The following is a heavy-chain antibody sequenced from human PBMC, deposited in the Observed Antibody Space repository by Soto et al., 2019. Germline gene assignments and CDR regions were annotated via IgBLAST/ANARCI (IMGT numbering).Heavy chain of an antibody. J-gene: IGHJ6*02. CDR2: ISYDGSNK. V-gene: IGHV3-30-3*01. Sequence: GGSLRLSCAASGFTFSSYAMHWVRQAPGKGLEWVAVISYDGSNKYYADSVKGRFTISRDNSKNTLYLQMNSLRAEDTAVYYCAKGVSRTGSYYGMDVWGQGTTVTVSS. CDR1: GFTFSSYA. D-gene: IGHD1-26*01. CDR3: AKGVSRTGSYYGMDV.